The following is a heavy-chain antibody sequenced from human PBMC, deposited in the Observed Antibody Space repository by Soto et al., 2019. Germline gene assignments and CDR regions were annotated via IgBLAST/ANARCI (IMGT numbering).Heavy chain of an antibody. CDR1: RFTFSSYA. Sequence: GRSLRLSCAASRFTFSSYAMSWVRPAPGKGLEWVSAISGSGGTFYADSVKGRFTISRDIAKNTVYLQMNSLRVEDTATYYCAKDFSVATDPSTVILFDYWGQGALVTVSS. V-gene: IGHV3-23*01. J-gene: IGHJ4*02. D-gene: IGHD1-1*01. CDR3: AKDFSVATDPSTVILFDY. CDR2: ISGSGGT.